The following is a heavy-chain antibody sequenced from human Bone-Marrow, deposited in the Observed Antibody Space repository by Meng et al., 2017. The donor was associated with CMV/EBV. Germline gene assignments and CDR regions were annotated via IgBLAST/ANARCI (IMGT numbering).Heavy chain of an antibody. CDR1: GFTFSSYA. CDR3: ARLREYQLLFRYYYYGMDV. D-gene: IGHD2-2*01. V-gene: IGHV1-69*10. J-gene: IGHJ6*02. CDR2: IIPILGIA. Sequence: GGSLRLSCAASGFTFSSYAISWVRQAPGQGLEWMGGIIPILGIANYAQKFQGRVTITADKSTSTAYMELSSLRSEDTAVYYCARLREYQLLFRYYYYGMDVWGQGTTVTVSS.